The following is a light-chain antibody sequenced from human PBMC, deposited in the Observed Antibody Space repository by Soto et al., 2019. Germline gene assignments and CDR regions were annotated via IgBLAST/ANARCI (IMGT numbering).Light chain of an antibody. Sequence: DIQMTQSPSSLSASVGDRVTITCRASQSISNYLNWYRQKPGKAPNLLIYAASSLQSGVPSRFSGSGSWTDFTLTISSLQPEDFATYYCQQSYSTLFTFGPGTKVDIK. CDR3: QQSYSTLFT. CDR2: AAS. CDR1: QSISNY. V-gene: IGKV1-39*01. J-gene: IGKJ3*01.